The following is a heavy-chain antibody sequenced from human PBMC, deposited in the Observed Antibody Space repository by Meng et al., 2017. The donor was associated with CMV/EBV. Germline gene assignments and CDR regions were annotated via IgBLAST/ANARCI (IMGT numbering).Heavy chain of an antibody. CDR1: GYSFTSYW. CDR3: ARHVPGFWSGLNWFDP. D-gene: IGHD3-3*01. Sequence: KVSCKGSGYSFTSYWIGWVRQMPGKGLEWMGIIYPGDSDTRYSPSFQGQVTISSDKSISTAYLQWSSLKASDTAMYYWARHVPGFWSGLNWFDPWGQGTPVTVSS. J-gene: IGHJ5*02. V-gene: IGHV5-51*01. CDR2: IYPGDSDT.